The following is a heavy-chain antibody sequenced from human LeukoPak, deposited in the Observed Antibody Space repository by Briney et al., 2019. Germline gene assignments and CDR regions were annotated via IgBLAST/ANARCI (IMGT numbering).Heavy chain of an antibody. Sequence: KASETLSLTCTVSGGSISSYYWSWIRQPAGKRQERIGRIYTSGSTNYNPSLKSRVTMSVDTSKNQFSLKLSSVTAADTAVYYCARVPRAVTGYYFDYWGQGTLVTVSS. J-gene: IGHJ4*02. V-gene: IGHV4-4*07. CDR2: IYTSGST. D-gene: IGHD7-27*01. CDR3: ARVPRAVTGYYFDY. CDR1: GGSISSYY.